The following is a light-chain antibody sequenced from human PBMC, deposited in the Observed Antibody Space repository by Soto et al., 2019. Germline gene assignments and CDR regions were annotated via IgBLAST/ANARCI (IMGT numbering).Light chain of an antibody. J-gene: IGKJ1*01. Sequence: DIQMTQSPSPLSASVGDRVTITCRASQTISTYLNWYQQKPGKAPKLLIYGASSLQSGVPSRFSGSGSGTDFTLTTSSLQPEDFGTYYCQQSFSTPRTFGQGTMVEIK. CDR2: GAS. CDR1: QTISTY. CDR3: QQSFSTPRT. V-gene: IGKV1-39*01.